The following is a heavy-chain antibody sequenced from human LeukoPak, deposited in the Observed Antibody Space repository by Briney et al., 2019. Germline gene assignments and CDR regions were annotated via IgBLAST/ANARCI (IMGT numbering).Heavy chain of an antibody. CDR1: GGSFSGYY. V-gene: IGHV4-34*01. CDR3: ARCLLFRSTSCYDY. Sequence: SETLSLTCAVYGGSFSGYYWSWIRQPPGKGLEWIGEINHSGSTNYNPSLKSRVTISVDTSKNQFSLKLSSVTAADTAVYYCARCLLFRSTSCYDYWGQGTLVTVSS. J-gene: IGHJ4*02. D-gene: IGHD2-2*01. CDR2: INHSGST.